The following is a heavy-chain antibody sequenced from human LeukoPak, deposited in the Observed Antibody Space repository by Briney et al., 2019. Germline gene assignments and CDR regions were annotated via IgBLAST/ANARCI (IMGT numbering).Heavy chain of an antibody. CDR3: ARVWELSYDY. V-gene: IGHV3-53*01. D-gene: IGHD3-16*02. CDR1: GFSVSTDH. Sequence: GGSLRLSCSASGFSVSTDHMSWVRQAPGKGLEWVSVIYNDGSTYYADTVKGRFTISRDNSKNTVDLLVNSLRAEDTAVYYCARVWELSYDYWGQGTLVTVSS. CDR2: IYNDGST. J-gene: IGHJ4*02.